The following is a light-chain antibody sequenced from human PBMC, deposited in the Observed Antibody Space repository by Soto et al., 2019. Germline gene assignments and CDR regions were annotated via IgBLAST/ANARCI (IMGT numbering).Light chain of an antibody. Sequence: ELVMTQSPATLSVSQGEGVTLSCRASQSVSSNLAWYQQRPGQAPKLLIYGASTRTTVIPARFSGSGSGTEFTLTISSLQSEDFAVYYCQQYNNWPPITFGQGTRLEIK. V-gene: IGKV3-15*01. CDR2: GAS. CDR1: QSVSSN. J-gene: IGKJ5*01. CDR3: QQYNNWPPIT.